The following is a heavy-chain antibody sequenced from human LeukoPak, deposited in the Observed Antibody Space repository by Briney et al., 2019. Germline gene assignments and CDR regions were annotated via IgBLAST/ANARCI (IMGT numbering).Heavy chain of an antibody. CDR2: IYYSGST. CDR1: GGSISSYY. D-gene: IGHD5-24*01. CDR3: ARVGDGFNFDY. Sequence: SETLSLTCTVSGGSISSYYWSWIRQPPGKGLEWIGYIYYSGSTNYNPSLKSRVTISVDTSKNQFSLKLSSVTAADTAVYYSARVGDGFNFDYWGQGTLVTVSS. V-gene: IGHV4-59*01. J-gene: IGHJ4*02.